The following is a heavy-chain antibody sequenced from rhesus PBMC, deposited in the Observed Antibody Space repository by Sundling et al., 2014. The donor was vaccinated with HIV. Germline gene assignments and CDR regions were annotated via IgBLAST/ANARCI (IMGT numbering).Heavy chain of an antibody. D-gene: IGHD4-23*01. CDR1: GFTFSSYG. CDR2: ITSGGGAT. J-gene: IGHJ6*01. V-gene: IGHV3S42*01. CDR3: AKAQYSTIYGLDS. Sequence: EVQLVESGGGLVQPGESLRLSCAASGFTFSSYGMYWVRQAPGKGLEWISGITSGGGATYYADSVKGRFIFSRDNSENTLSLQMNSLRAEDTAVYYCAKAQYSTIYGLDSWGQGVVVTVSS.